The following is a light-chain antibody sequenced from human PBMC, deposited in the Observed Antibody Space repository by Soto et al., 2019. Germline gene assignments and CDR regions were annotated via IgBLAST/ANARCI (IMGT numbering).Light chain of an antibody. CDR3: QQRTNWPLT. CDR2: DAS. CDR1: QSVDKY. V-gene: IGKV3-11*01. J-gene: IGKJ4*01. Sequence: EIVLTQSPATLSFSPRERATLSCRASQSVDKYLVWYQQKPGQAPRLLIYDASTRATGIPARFSGSGSGTDFSLTITSLEPEDFAVYYCQQRTNWPLTFGGGTKVDIK.